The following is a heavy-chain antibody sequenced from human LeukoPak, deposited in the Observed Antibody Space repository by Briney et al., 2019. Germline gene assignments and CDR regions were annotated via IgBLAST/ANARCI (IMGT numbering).Heavy chain of an antibody. J-gene: IGHJ5*02. D-gene: IGHD6-6*01. CDR1: ISSTSSNY. V-gene: IGHV4-59*01. CDR3: AREGSEHSTSAAPLLT. CDR2: IYYSGST. Sequence: SPIMSITSTSTISSTSSNYCSCIRQPPGKGLECTSYIYYSGSTNYNPSLKSRVTIPVDTSNNQFSLQLSSVPAAATALYYCAREGSEHSTSAAPLLTWRQGTLVTVSS.